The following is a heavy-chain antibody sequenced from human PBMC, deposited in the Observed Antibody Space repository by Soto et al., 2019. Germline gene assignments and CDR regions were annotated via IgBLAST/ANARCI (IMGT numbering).Heavy chain of an antibody. D-gene: IGHD6-19*01. CDR2: IYHGGTT. J-gene: IGHJ4*01. CDR1: GYSISSGSY. Sequence: SSETLSLTCTVSGYSISSGSYCAWIRQPPGKGPEWIASIYHGGTTFYNPSLKSRITISVDTSNNQFSLKLTSVTAADTAVYYCVRVHVMVVAGSTFDYWGHGTLVTVSS. CDR3: VRVHVMVVAGSTFDY. V-gene: IGHV4-38-2*02.